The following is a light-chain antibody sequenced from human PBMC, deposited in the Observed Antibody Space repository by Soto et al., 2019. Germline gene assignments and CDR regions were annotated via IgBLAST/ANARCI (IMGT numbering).Light chain of an antibody. Sequence: QSVLTQPASVSGSPGPSITISCTGTRGDVGGYNYVSWYRKLSGIAPKLIIHEVSNRPSGVSNSFTGSKSGNTASLTVSGLQPEDEADYYCSSHAGRTLYVFGTGTKVTVL. J-gene: IGLJ1*01. CDR1: RGDVGGYNY. V-gene: IGLV2-14*01. CDR2: EVS. CDR3: SSHAGRTLYV.